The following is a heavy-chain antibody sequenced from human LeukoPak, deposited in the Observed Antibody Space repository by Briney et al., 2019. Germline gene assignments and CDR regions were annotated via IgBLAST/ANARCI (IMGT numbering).Heavy chain of an antibody. J-gene: IGHJ4*02. V-gene: IGHV1-69*04. CDR2: IIPILGIA. CDR1: GGTFSSYA. D-gene: IGHD2-2*02. CDR3: ARDPCSSTSCYTSPSGY. Sequence: ASVKVSCKASGGTFSSYAISWVRQAPGQGLEWMGRIIPILGIANYAQKFQGRVTITADKPTSTAYMELSSLRSEDTVVYYCARDPCSSTSCYTSPSGYWGQGTLVTVSS.